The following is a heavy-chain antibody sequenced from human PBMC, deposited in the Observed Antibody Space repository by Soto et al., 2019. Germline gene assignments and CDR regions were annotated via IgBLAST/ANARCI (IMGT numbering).Heavy chain of an antibody. CDR3: ARDTSWNDLGWWFDP. CDR2: INPARINT. D-gene: IGHD1-1*01. Sequence: QVQLVQSGAEVKKPGASVKISCKAFGYSFISHYMHWVRQAPGQGLEWMGTINPARINTAYAQKFHGRVTMTNDTSTSTVYMELTSLTSEDTAVYYWARDTSWNDLGWWFDPWGQGTLVTVSS. J-gene: IGHJ5*02. V-gene: IGHV1-46*03. CDR1: GYSFISHY.